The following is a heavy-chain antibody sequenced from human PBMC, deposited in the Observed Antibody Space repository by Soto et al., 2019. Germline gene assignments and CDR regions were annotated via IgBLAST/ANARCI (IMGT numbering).Heavy chain of an antibody. V-gene: IGHV4-61*08. J-gene: IGHJ6*03. Sequence: SETLSLTCTVSGDTISSGDYHCSWHPQHPGKGLEWIGYIYYSGSTNYNPSLKSRVTISVDTSKNQFSLKLSSVTAADTAVYYCARGRLVHYYYMGVWGKGTTVTVSS. D-gene: IGHD6-19*01. CDR1: GDTISSGDYH. CDR2: IYYSGST. CDR3: ARGRLVHYYYMGV.